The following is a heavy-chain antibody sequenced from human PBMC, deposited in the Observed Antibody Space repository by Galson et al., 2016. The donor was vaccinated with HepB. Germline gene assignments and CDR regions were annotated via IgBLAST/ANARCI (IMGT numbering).Heavy chain of an antibody. Sequence: ETLSLPCPVSGASISSIKWWSWVRQPPGKGLEWIGEISPDGETTYIPALNGRVTISVDKSKNQFSLKLYSVSAADTAVYYCARQQEGRAVGGLDVWGQGIAVTVSS. V-gene: IGHV4-4*02. J-gene: IGHJ6*02. D-gene: IGHD3-10*01. CDR3: ARQQEGRAVGGLDV. CDR1: GASISSIKW. CDR2: ISPDGET.